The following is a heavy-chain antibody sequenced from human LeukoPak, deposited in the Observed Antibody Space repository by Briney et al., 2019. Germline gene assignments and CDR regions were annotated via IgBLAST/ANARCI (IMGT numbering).Heavy chain of an antibody. D-gene: IGHD2-2*01. V-gene: IGHV4-30-4*08. CDR2: IYYSGST. J-gene: IGHJ4*02. CDR1: GGSISSGDYY. CDR3: ARTEQVVVPAAINY. Sequence: PSETLSLTCTVSGGSISSGDYYWSWIRQPPGKGLEWIGYIYYSGSTYYNPSLKSRVTISVDTSKNQFSLKLSSVTAADTAVYYCARTEQVVVPAAINYWGQGTLVTVSS.